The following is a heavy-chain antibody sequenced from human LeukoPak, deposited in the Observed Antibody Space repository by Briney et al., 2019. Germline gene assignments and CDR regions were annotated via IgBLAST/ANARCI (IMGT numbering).Heavy chain of an antibody. CDR2: ISGSGGST. CDR3: AKGRGQLWLDY. CDR1: GLTFSSYA. D-gene: IGHD5-18*01. Sequence: GGSLRLSCAASGLTFSSYAMSWVRQAPGKGLEWVSAISGSGGSTYYADSVKGRFTISRDNSKNTLYLQTNSLRAEDTAVYYCAKGRGQLWLDYWGQGTLVTVSS. V-gene: IGHV3-23*01. J-gene: IGHJ4*02.